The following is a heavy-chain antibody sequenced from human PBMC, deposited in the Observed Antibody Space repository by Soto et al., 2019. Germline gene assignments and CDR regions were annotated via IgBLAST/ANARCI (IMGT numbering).Heavy chain of an antibody. CDR1: GFTFSSYG. Sequence: QVQLVESGGGVVQPGRSLRLSCAASGFTFSSYGMHWVRQAPGKGLEWVAVISYDGSNKYYADSVKGRFTISRDNSKNTLYLQMNSLRAEDTAVYYCANRPRLVGATLFDYWGQGTLVTVSS. J-gene: IGHJ4*02. D-gene: IGHD1-26*01. CDR3: ANRPRLVGATLFDY. CDR2: ISYDGSNK. V-gene: IGHV3-30*18.